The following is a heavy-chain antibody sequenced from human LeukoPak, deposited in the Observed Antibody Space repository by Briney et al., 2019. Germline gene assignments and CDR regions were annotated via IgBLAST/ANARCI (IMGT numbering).Heavy chain of an antibody. J-gene: IGHJ6*02. CDR1: GFTFSSYP. CDR2: ISGSGGST. D-gene: IGHD2-2*01. CDR3: AKDHCSSTSCYSHYYGMDV. Sequence: GGSLRLSCAASGFTFSSYPMSWVRQAPGKGLEWVSAISGSGGSTYYADSVKGLFTISRDNSKNTLYLQMNSLRAEDTAVYYCAKDHCSSTSCYSHYYGMDVWGQGTTVTVSS. V-gene: IGHV3-23*01.